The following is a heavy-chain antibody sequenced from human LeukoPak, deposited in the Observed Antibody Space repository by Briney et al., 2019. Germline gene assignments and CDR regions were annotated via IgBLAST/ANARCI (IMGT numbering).Heavy chain of an antibody. D-gene: IGHD2-21*01. V-gene: IGHV4-39*07. CDR2: IFYSGRT. J-gene: IGHJ5*01. CDR1: GDSINTGSHY. Sequence: TSETLSLTCIVSGDSINTGSHYWGWICQAPGRGLEWIGSIFYSGRTFYTPSLKSRVTLSLDTSKNQFSLRLTSVTAADTAVYYCARQVAVVEPTDPNWFDSWGKGTLVTVSS. CDR3: ARQVAVVEPTDPNWFDS.